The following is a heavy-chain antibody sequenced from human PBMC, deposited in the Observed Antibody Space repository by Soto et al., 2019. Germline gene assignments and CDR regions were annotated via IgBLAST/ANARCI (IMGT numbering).Heavy chain of an antibody. CDR2: IIPILGIA. CDR1: GGTFSSYT. Sequence: SVKVSCKASGGTFSSYTISWVRQAPGQGLEWMGRIIPILGIANYAQKFQGRVTITADKSTSTAYMELSSLRSEDTAVYYCAREFTVVRDPNPHYYYYYGMDVWGQGTTVTVSS. CDR3: AREFTVVRDPNPHYYYYYGMDV. V-gene: IGHV1-69*04. J-gene: IGHJ6*02. D-gene: IGHD3-10*01.